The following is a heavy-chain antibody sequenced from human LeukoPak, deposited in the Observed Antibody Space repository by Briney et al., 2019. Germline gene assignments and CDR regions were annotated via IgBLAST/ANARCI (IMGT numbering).Heavy chain of an antibody. V-gene: IGHV1-2*02. Sequence: GASVKVSCKASGYTFTGYYMHWVRQAPGQGLEWMGGINPSSGGTNYAQKFQGRVTMTRDTSISTAYMELSRLRSDDTAVYYCASNGGGVPAAIDAFDIWGQGTMVTVSS. CDR2: INPSSGGT. D-gene: IGHD2-2*01. CDR1: GYTFTGYY. CDR3: ASNGGGVPAAIDAFDI. J-gene: IGHJ3*02.